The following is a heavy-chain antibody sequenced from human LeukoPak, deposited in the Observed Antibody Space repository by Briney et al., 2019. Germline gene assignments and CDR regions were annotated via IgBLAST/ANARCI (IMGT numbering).Heavy chain of an antibody. Sequence: PGRSLRLSCAASGFIFSTYGMHWVRQAPGKGLQWVAVISYDGSNKYYADSVKGRFTISRDNSKNTLYLQMNSLRAEDTAVYYCAKEYSRSSFFDNWGQGILVTVSS. CDR1: GFIFSTYG. CDR2: ISYDGSNK. CDR3: AKEYSRSSFFDN. V-gene: IGHV3-30*18. D-gene: IGHD6-6*01. J-gene: IGHJ4*02.